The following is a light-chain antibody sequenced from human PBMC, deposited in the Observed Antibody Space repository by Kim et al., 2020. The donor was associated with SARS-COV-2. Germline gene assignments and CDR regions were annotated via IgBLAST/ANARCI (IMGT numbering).Light chain of an antibody. V-gene: IGLV3-1*01. Sequence: SYELTQPPSVSVSPGQTASITCSGDKLGDKYACWYQQKPGQSPVLVIYQDSKRPSGIPERFSGSNSGNTATLTISGTQAMDEADYYCQAWDSSTVVFGGGNKVTVL. CDR3: QAWDSSTVV. J-gene: IGLJ2*01. CDR1: KLGDKY. CDR2: QDS.